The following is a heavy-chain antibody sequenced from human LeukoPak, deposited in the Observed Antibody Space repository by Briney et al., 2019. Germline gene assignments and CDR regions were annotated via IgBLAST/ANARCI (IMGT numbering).Heavy chain of an antibody. CDR2: INHDGSDK. J-gene: IGHJ4*02. D-gene: IGHD5-18*01. CDR3: ARDLFSYGANQXDY. Sequence: PGGSLRLSCVVSGFTFSSYWMNWVRQAPGKGLEWVANINHDGSDKYYVDSVKGRFTISRDNAKKTLYLKMNSLRAEDTAVYYCARDLFSYGANQXDYWGQGTLVTVSS. CDR1: GFTFSSYW. V-gene: IGHV3-7*01.